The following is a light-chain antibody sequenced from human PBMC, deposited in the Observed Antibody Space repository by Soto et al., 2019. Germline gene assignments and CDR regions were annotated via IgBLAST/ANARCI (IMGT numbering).Light chain of an antibody. CDR3: SSHAGSIHLYV. CDR2: EVT. V-gene: IGLV2-8*01. Sequence: QSALTQPPSASGSPGQSVTISCTGTSSDVGAYNFVSWYQQHPGKAPKLIISEVTKRPSGVPDRFSGSKSGNTASLTVSGLQAEDEADYYCSSHAGSIHLYVFGTGTKVTVL. J-gene: IGLJ1*01. CDR1: SSDVGAYNF.